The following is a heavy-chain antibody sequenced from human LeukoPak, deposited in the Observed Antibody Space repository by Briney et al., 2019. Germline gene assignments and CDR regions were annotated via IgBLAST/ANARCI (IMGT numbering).Heavy chain of an antibody. D-gene: IGHD4-17*01. J-gene: IGHJ2*01. CDR1: GGTFSSYA. V-gene: IGHV1-69*01. CDR3: ARAGMTTVTIYWYFDL. CDR2: IIPIFGTA. Sequence: SVKVSCKASGGTFSSYAISWVRQAPGQGLEWMGGIIPIFGTANYAQEFQGRVTITADESTSTAYMELSSLRSEDTAVYYCARAGMTTVTIYWYFDLWGRGTLVTVSS.